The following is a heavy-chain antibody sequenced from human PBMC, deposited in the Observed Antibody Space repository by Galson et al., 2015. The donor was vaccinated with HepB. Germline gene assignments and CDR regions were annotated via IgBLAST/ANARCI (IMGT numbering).Heavy chain of an antibody. Sequence: ETLSLTCTVSGGSISSYYWSWIRQPPGKGLEWIGYIYYSGSTNYNPSLKSRVTISVDTSKNQFSLKLSSVTAADTAVYYCARGGTIWFDPWGQGTLVTVSS. CDR2: IYYSGST. J-gene: IGHJ5*02. V-gene: IGHV4-59*01. CDR1: GGSISSYY. CDR3: ARGGTIWFDP. D-gene: IGHD3-3*01.